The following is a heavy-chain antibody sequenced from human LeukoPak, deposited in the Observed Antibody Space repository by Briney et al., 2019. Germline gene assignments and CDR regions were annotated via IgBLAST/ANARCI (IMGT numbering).Heavy chain of an antibody. V-gene: IGHV1-18*01. CDR3: ARHVLLWFGYRTGKYNWFDP. J-gene: IGHJ5*02. Sequence: ASVKVSCKASGYTFTSYGISWVRQAPGQGLEWMGWISAYNGNTNYAQKLQGRVTMTTDTSTSTAYMELRSLRSDDTAVYYCARHVLLWFGYRTGKYNWFDPWGQGTLVTVSS. CDR1: GYTFTSYG. D-gene: IGHD3-10*01. CDR2: ISAYNGNT.